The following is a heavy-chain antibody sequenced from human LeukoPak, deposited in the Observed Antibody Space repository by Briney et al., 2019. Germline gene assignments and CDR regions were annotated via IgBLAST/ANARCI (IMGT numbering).Heavy chain of an antibody. J-gene: IGHJ4*02. D-gene: IGHD1-1*01. Sequence: GGSLRLSCVASGFAFSSYAMNWVRQAPGKGLEWVSYIGSNFETIYADSVKGRFTISRDNAKNSLSLQMNSLRAEDTAVYYCARDWGNWDFDYWGQGTLVIVSS. CDR3: ARDWGNWDFDY. V-gene: IGHV3-48*01. CDR2: IGSNFETI. CDR1: GFAFSSYA.